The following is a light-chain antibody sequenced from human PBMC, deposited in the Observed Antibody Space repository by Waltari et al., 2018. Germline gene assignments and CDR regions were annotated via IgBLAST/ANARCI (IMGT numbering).Light chain of an antibody. Sequence: EIQMTQSPSSVSASVGDRVTITCRASQAVSTWLAWYQQKPGNSPNLLIYHASSLQSGVPSRFSGSGSGTDFTLTISRLQPEDSATYYCQQGDSVPPTFGQGTKVEIK. CDR3: QQGDSVPPT. V-gene: IGKV1-12*01. CDR1: QAVSTW. J-gene: IGKJ1*01. CDR2: HAS.